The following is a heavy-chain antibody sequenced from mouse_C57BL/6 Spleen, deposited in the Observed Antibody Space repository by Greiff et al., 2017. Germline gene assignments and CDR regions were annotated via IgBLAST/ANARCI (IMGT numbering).Heavy chain of an antibody. J-gene: IGHJ1*03. CDR1: GYTFTSYW. V-gene: IGHV1-64*01. CDR2: IHPNSGST. D-gene: IGHD1-1*01. Sequence: VQLQQPGAELVKPGASVKLSCKASGYTFTSYWMHWVKQRPGQGLEWIGMIHPNSGSTNYNEKFKSKATLTVDKSSSTAYMQLSSLTSEDSAVYYCARGSYYDSSYGYFDVWGTGTTVTVSS. CDR3: ARGSYYDSSYGYFDV.